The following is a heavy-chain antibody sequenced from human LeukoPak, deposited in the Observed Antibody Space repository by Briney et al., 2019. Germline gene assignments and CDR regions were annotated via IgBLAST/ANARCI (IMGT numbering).Heavy chain of an antibody. D-gene: IGHD6-19*01. CDR2: ISAYNGNT. CDR3: ARDVPPNPRWLMGGGGENWFDP. Sequence: ASVKVSCKASGYTFTSYGISWVRQAPGQGLGWMGWISAYNGNTNYAQKLQGRGTMTTDTSTSTAYMELRRLRSDDTAVYYCARDVPPNPRWLMGGGGENWFDPWGQGTLVTVSS. CDR1: GYTFTSYG. V-gene: IGHV1-18*01. J-gene: IGHJ5*02.